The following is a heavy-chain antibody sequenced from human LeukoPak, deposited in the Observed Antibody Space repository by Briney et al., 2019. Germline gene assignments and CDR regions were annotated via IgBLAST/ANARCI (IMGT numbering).Heavy chain of an antibody. CDR3: AKLGDCANGVCYSREDRAYYFDY. Sequence: GGSLRLSCAASGFTFSSYATSWVRQAPGKGLEWVSVISGRGGSTYYADSVKGRFTISRDNSKNTLYLLMNSLRAEDTAVYYCAKLGDCANGVCYSREDRAYYFDYWGQGTLVTVSS. CDR1: GFTFSSYA. V-gene: IGHV3-23*01. CDR2: ISGRGGST. D-gene: IGHD2-8*01. J-gene: IGHJ4*02.